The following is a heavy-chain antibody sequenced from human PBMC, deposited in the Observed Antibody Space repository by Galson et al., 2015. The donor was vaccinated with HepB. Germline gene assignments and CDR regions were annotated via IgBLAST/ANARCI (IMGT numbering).Heavy chain of an antibody. CDR2: VSSDGNTK. Sequence: SLRLSCAASGFAFSDYSMHWVRQAPGKGLDEVAVVSSDGNTKVYTDSVKGRFTISRDNAKNTLYLLMNSLRPEDTAVYFCVKDKPYTGHAWGQGVLVTVSS. CDR1: GFAFSDYS. CDR3: VKDKPYTGHA. J-gene: IGHJ5*02. V-gene: IGHV3-30*18. D-gene: IGHD5-12*01.